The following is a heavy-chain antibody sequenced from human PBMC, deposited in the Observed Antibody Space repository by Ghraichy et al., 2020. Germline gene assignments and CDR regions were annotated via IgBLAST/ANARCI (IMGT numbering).Heavy chain of an antibody. CDR1: GYSISSDDY. CDR2: IYHSGST. J-gene: IGHJ4*02. V-gene: IGHV4-38-2*02. Sequence: SETLSLTCTVSGYSISSDDYWCWIRQPPGKGLEWMGSIYHSGSTYYNPSLKSRVTISVDTSKNQFSLKLSSVTAADTAVYYCARGEIVVVPAALWGQGTLVTVSS. CDR3: ARGEIVVVPAAL. D-gene: IGHD2-2*01.